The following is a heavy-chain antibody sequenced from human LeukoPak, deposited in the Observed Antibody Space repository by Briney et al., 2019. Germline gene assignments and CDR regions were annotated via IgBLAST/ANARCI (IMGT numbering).Heavy chain of an antibody. Sequence: GGSLRLSCAASGFTVITNDMTWVRQAPGKGLEWVSVLYSDGNTRYADSVQGRFTISRDNSKNTLYLEMSSLSPDDTAVYYCARGVEPLAANTLAYWGQGTLVTVSS. CDR3: ARGVEPLAANTLAY. D-gene: IGHD1-14*01. J-gene: IGHJ4*02. V-gene: IGHV3-53*01. CDR1: GFTVITND. CDR2: LYSDGNT.